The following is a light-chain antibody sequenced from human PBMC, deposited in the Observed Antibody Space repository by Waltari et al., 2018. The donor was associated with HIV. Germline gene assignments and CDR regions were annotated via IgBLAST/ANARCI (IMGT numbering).Light chain of an antibody. J-gene: IGKJ1*01. V-gene: IGKV4-1*01. CDR1: QSVFSTSNKKSY. Sequence: DVVMTQSPDAVTGSLGERVTIHCDSWQSVFSTSNKKSYLAWYQQRPGQTPNLLVYWATTRVSGVPARFSGSGSGTDFTLTINNLQAEDAAIYYCQQYYITPPTFGQGTKVEI. CDR3: QQYYITPPT. CDR2: WAT.